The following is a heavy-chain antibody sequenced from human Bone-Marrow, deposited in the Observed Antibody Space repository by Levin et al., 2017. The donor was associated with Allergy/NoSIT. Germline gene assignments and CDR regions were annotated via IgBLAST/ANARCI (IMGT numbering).Heavy chain of an antibody. V-gene: IGHV3-15*01. Sequence: GSLRLSCAASGFTFSNAWMSWVRQAPGKGLEWVGRIKSKTDGGTTDYAAPVKGRFTISRDDSKNTLYLQMNSLKTEDTAVYYCTTGYSSSDAFDIWGQGTMVTVSS. D-gene: IGHD6-13*01. CDR2: IKSKTDGGTT. CDR3: TTGYSSSDAFDI. J-gene: IGHJ3*02. CDR1: GFTFSNAW.